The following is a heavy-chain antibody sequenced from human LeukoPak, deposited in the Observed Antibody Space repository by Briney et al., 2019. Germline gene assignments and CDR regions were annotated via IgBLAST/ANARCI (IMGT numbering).Heavy chain of an antibody. V-gene: IGHV4-34*01. CDR1: GGSFSGHY. Sequence: KTSETLSLTCAVYGGSFSGHYWSWIRQPPGKGLEWIGEINHSGSTNYNPSLKSRVTISVDTSNNQFSLRLGSVTAADTAVYYCATVYCSRTSCLDYWGQGTLVTVSS. J-gene: IGHJ4*02. CDR3: ATVYCSRTSCLDY. D-gene: IGHD2-2*01. CDR2: INHSGST.